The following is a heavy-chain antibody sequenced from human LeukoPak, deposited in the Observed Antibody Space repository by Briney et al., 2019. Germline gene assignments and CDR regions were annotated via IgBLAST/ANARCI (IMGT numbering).Heavy chain of an antibody. D-gene: IGHD3-10*01. CDR1: GGSISSYY. V-gene: IGHV4-59*08. Sequence: SETLSLTCTVSGGSISSYYWSWIRQPPGKGLEWIGYIYYSGSTNYNPSLKSRVTISADTSKNQFSLKLSSVTAADTAVYYCARSITMVRGDPAIFDYWGQGTLVTVSS. CDR2: IYYSGST. J-gene: IGHJ4*02. CDR3: ARSITMVRGDPAIFDY.